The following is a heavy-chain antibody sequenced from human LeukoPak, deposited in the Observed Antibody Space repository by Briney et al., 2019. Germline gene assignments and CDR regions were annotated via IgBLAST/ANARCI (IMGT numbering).Heavy chain of an antibody. Sequence: GGSLRLSCAASGFTFSSYSMNWVRQAPGKGLEWVANINQDGSGEYYLDSVKGRFTISRDNAKNSLYLQMNRLRAEDTAVYYCASDSHPWGQGTMVTVSS. CDR3: ASDSHP. CDR2: INQDGSGE. J-gene: IGHJ3*01. V-gene: IGHV3-7*01. CDR1: GFTFSSYS.